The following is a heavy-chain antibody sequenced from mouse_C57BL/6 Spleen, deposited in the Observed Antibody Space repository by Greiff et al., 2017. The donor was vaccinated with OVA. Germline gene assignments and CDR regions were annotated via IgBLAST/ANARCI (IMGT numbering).Heavy chain of an antibody. CDR3: ARAGGSSSFDY. V-gene: IGHV1-50*01. CDR1: GYTFTSYW. Sequence: QVQLQQPGAELVKPGASVKLSCKASGYTFTSYWMQWVKQRPGQGLEWIGEIDPSDSYTNYNQKFKGKATLTVDTSSSTAYMQLSSLTSEDSAVYYCARAGGSSSFDYWGQGTTLTVSS. J-gene: IGHJ2*01. D-gene: IGHD1-1*01. CDR2: IDPSDSYT.